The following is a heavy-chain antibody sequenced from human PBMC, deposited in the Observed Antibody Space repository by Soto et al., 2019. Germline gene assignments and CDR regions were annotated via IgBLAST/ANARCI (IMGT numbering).Heavy chain of an antibody. CDR1: GLTFSSYA. CDR2: IGGSGGST. D-gene: IGHD1-26*01. Sequence: EVQLLESGGGLVQPGGSLRLSCSASGLTFSSYAMSWFRQAPGKGLEWVSGIGGSGGSTYYADSVKGRFKISRDNSKHTLYLQMNSLRAEDTAVYYCAKGALWDLFEYWDQGTLVTVSS. CDR3: AKGALWDLFEY. V-gene: IGHV3-23*01. J-gene: IGHJ4*02.